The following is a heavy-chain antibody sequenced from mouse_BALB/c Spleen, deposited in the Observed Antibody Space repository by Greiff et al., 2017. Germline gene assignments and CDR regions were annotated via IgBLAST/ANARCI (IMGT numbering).Heavy chain of an antibody. Sequence: QVQLQQPGAELVKPGASVKLSCKASGYTFTSYWMHWVKQRPGQGLEWIGEINPSNGRTNYNEKFKSKATLTVDKSSSTAYMQLSSLTSEDSAVYYFARSHYDYEDYWGQGTTLTVSS. V-gene: IGHV1S81*02. J-gene: IGHJ2*01. CDR1: GYTFTSYW. CDR2: INPSNGRT. D-gene: IGHD2-4*01. CDR3: ARSHYDYEDY.